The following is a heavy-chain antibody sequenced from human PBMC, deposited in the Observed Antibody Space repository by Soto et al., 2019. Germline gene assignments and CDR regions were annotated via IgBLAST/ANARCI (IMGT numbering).Heavy chain of an antibody. CDR1: GASINNNDYY. D-gene: IGHD3-22*01. J-gene: IGHJ2*01. V-gene: IGHV4-30-4*02. CDR2: VYYSVTT. Sequence: SETLSLTCTVSGASINNNDYYWSWIRHTPGKGLEWIGYVYYSVTTDYIPSLKSRLSMSIDKSQNQLTLKLNSVTAADTATYYCARMSYFYDKWYFDLWGRGTMVTVSS. CDR3: ARMSYFYDKWYFDL.